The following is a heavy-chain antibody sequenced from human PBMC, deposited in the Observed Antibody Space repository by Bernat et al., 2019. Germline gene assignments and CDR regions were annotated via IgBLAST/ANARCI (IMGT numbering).Heavy chain of an antibody. V-gene: IGHV3-74*01. Sequence: EVQLAESGGGLVQPGGSLRLSCAASGFTFSQYWMDWVRQAPGQGPVWVSRFNTDGTTTNYADSVKGRFTMSRDNAKNIIYLQMNSLRAEDTAVYYCVRDPNRKLDYWGQGTQVTVSA. CDR3: VRDPNRKLDY. D-gene: IGHD1-1*01. CDR1: GFTFSQYW. J-gene: IGHJ4*02. CDR2: FNTDGTTT.